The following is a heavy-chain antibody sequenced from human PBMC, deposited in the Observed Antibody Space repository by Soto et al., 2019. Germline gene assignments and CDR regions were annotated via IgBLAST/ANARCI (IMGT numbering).Heavy chain of an antibody. CDR1: GFTFSSYS. CDR3: ARDCSGGSCYHDYYYYGMDV. CDR2: ISSSSSYI. V-gene: IGHV3-21*01. Sequence: EVHLLESGGGLVRPGGSLRLSCAASGFTFSSYSMNWVRQAPGKGLEWVSSISSSSSYIYYADSVKGRFTISRDNAKNSLYLQMNSLRAEDTAVYYCARDCSGGSCYHDYYYYGMDVWGQGTTVTVSS. J-gene: IGHJ6*02. D-gene: IGHD2-15*01.